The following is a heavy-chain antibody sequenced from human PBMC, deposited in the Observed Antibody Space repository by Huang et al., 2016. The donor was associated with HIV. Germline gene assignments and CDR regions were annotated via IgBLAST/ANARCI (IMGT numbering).Heavy chain of an antibody. CDR2: FYSDDST. V-gene: IGHV3-53*01. Sequence: EVQLVESGGGLIQPGGSLRLSCAASGFTVSSNYMSWVRQDPGKGLEWVSVFYSDDSTYFADSVKGRFTISRDNSKNTLYLQMNSLRAEDTAVYYCAAQWELRGGVDFWGQGTLVTVSS. CDR1: GFTVSSNY. CDR3: AAQWELRGGVDF. J-gene: IGHJ4*02. D-gene: IGHD1-26*01.